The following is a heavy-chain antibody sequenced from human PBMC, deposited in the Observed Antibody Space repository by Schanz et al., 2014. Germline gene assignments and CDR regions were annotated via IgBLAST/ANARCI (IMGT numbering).Heavy chain of an antibody. CDR2: ISYDGRHK. V-gene: IGHV3-30*03. CDR1: GFTFSGYG. Sequence: QVQLVESGGGVVQPGRSLRLSCAASGFTFSGYGMHWVRQAPGKGLEWVAIISYDGRHKNYADSVKGRFTIPRDNSKNTLHLQMNSLRVEDTAVYYCARDQGTGDLPILRPAYGMDVWGQGTTVTVSS. CDR3: ARDQGTGDLPILRPAYGMDV. J-gene: IGHJ6*02. D-gene: IGHD7-27*01.